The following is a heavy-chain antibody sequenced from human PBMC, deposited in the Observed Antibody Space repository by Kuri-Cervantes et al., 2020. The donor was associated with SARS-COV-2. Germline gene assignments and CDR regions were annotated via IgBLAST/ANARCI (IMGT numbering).Heavy chain of an antibody. V-gene: IGHV5-10-1*01. CDR1: GSSFTSYS. D-gene: IGHD2-21*01. Sequence: GESLKISCKGSGSSFTSYSISWVRQMPGKGLEWMGRIDPSDSYTNYSPSFQGHVTFSADKSINTAYLQWSGLRASDTAIYYCAIFFIPGVVDYWGPGTLVTVSS. CDR3: AIFFIPGVVDY. CDR2: IDPSDSYT. J-gene: IGHJ4*02.